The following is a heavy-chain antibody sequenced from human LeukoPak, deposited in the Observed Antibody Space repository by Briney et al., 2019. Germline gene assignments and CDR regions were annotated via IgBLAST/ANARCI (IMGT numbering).Heavy chain of an antibody. D-gene: IGHD2-15*01. CDR2: IYPGDSDT. V-gene: IGHV5-51*01. CDR3: ARQYEGGPAY. Sequence: GASVKVSCKASGYTFTSYDINWVRQMPGKGLEWMGIIYPGDSDTRYSPSFQGQVTISADKSISTAYLQWSSLKASDSAIYYCARQYEGGPAYWGQGTLVTVSS. CDR1: GYTFTSYD. J-gene: IGHJ4*02.